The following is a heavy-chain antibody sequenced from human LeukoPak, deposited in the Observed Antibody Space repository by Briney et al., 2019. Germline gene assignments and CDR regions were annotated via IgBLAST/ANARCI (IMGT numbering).Heavy chain of an antibody. CDR1: GGSISSSSYY. D-gene: IGHD3-3*01. CDR3: ARQRITIFGVVTFPINWFDP. V-gene: IGHV4-39*07. CDR2: IYYSGST. J-gene: IGHJ5*02. Sequence: SETLSLTCTVSGGSISSSSYYWGWIRQPPGKGLEWLGSIYYSGSTYYNPSLKSRVTISVDTSKNQFSLKLSSVTAADTAVYYCARQRITIFGVVTFPINWFDPWGREPWSPSPQ.